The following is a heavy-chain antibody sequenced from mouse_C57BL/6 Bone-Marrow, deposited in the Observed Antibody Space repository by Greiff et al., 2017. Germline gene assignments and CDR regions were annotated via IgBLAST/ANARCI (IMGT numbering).Heavy chain of an antibody. CDR2: ISSGGSYT. Sequence: EVQGVESGGDLVKPGGSLKLSCAASGFTFSSYGMSWVRQTPDKRLEWVATISSGGSYTYYPDSVKGRFPISRDNAKNTLYLQMSSLKSEDTAMFYCASTTVVATGFDYWGQGTTLTVSS. J-gene: IGHJ2*01. CDR3: ASTTVVATGFDY. D-gene: IGHD1-1*01. V-gene: IGHV5-6*01. CDR1: GFTFSSYG.